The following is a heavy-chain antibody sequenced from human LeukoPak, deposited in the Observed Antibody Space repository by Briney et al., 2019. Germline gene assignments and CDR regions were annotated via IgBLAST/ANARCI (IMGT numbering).Heavy chain of an antibody. D-gene: IGHD2-15*01. Sequence: SETLSLTCSVSGGSISTYYWSWIRQPPGKGLEWIGYNYNRGTTNYNPSLKSRVTISVDRSKNQFSLSLTSVTAADTAVYYCARERASASPHFEHWGRGILVTVSS. CDR2: NYNRGTT. V-gene: IGHV4-59*01. CDR1: GGSISTYY. J-gene: IGHJ4*02. CDR3: ARERASASPHFEH.